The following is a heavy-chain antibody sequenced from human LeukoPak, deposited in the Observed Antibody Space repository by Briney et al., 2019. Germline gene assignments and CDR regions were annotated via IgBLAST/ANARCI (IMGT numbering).Heavy chain of an antibody. CDR1: GFTFSSYA. J-gene: IGHJ4*02. D-gene: IGHD3-9*01. CDR2: ISGSGGST. CDR3: AKTDDILTGYIPLVY. Sequence: PGGSLRLSCAASGFTFSSYAMSWVRQAPGKGLEWVSAISGSGGSTYYADSVKGRFTISRDNSKNTLYLQMNSLRAEDTAVYYCAKTDDILTGYIPLVYWGQGTLVTVSS. V-gene: IGHV3-23*01.